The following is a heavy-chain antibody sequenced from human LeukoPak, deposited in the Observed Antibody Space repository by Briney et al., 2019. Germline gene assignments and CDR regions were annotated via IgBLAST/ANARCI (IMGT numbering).Heavy chain of an antibody. J-gene: IGHJ6*02. V-gene: IGHV3-74*01. CDR2: INSDGSST. Sequence: PGGSLRLSCAASGFTFSSYWMPWVRQVPGKGLVWVSRINSDGSSTNYADSVEGRLTISRDNAKNTLYLEMNSLRADDTAVYHCARPYSSSSRNGMDVWGQGTTVTVSS. CDR1: GFTFSSYW. D-gene: IGHD6-6*01. CDR3: ARPYSSSSRNGMDV.